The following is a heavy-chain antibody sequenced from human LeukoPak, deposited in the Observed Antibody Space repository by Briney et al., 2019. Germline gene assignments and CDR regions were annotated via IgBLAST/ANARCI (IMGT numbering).Heavy chain of an antibody. CDR1: GFTFSSYS. D-gene: IGHD3-3*01. J-gene: IGHJ4*02. V-gene: IGHV3-48*01. CDR3: ASEGGYDFWSGYLFDY. CDR2: ISSSSSTI. Sequence: GGSLRLSCAASGFTFSSYSMNWVRQAPGKGLEWVSYISSSSSTIYYADSVKGRFTISRDNAKNSLYLQMNSLRAEDTAVYYCASEGGYDFWSGYLFDYWGQGTLVTVSS.